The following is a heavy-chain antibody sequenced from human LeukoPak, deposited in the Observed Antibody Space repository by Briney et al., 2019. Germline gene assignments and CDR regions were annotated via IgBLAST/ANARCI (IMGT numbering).Heavy chain of an antibody. Sequence: GASVKVSCKASGYTFTSYGISWVRQAPGQGLEWMGWISAYNGNTNYAQKLQGRVTMTTDTSTSTAYMELRSLRPDDTAVYYCARDLPRYCSGGSCDDYWGQGTLVTVSS. CDR1: GYTFTSYG. D-gene: IGHD2-15*01. CDR2: ISAYNGNT. V-gene: IGHV1-18*01. J-gene: IGHJ4*02. CDR3: ARDLPRYCSGGSCDDY.